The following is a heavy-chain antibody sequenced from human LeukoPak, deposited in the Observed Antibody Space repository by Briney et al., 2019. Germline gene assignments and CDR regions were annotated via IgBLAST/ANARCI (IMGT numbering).Heavy chain of an antibody. J-gene: IGHJ1*01. D-gene: IGHD6-6*01. Sequence: GASVKVSCKTSGGTFSSYKINWVRQAPGQGLEWMGGLIPVFTTADYAQKFQGRVTLTADESTSTAYMELNSLMSEDTAVYYCARAPEYSTSSGSPWEEYFQHWGQGTLIIVSS. CDR3: ARAPEYSTSSGSPWEEYFQH. CDR1: GGTFSSYK. V-gene: IGHV1-69*13. CDR2: LIPVFTTA.